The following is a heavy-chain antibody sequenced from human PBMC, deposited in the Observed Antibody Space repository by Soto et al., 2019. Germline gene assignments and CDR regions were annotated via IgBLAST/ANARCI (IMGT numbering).Heavy chain of an antibody. J-gene: IGHJ5*02. CDR3: ARAVETGGNWFDP. CDR1: SGSIRSYY. V-gene: IGHV4-59*01. CDR2: IYYSGTT. Sequence: PSETLSLTCPVSSGSIRSYYWSWIRPPPGKGLEWIGHIYYSGTTNYNPSLKSRITMSVDTSKNQFSLKLSSVTAADTAVYYCARAVETGGNWFDPWGQGTLVTVSS. D-gene: IGHD1-1*01.